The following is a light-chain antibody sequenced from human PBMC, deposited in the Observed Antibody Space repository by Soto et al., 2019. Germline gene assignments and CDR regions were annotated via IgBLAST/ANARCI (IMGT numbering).Light chain of an antibody. CDR1: QSISSY. Sequence: DIQMTQSRSSLSASVGDRVTITCRASQSISSYLNWYQQKPGKAPKLLIYAASSLQSGVPSRFSGRGSGTDFTFTISSLQPEDFATYYCQQSYSTPWTFGQGTRWIS. V-gene: IGKV1-39*01. CDR2: AAS. J-gene: IGKJ1*01. CDR3: QQSYSTPWT.